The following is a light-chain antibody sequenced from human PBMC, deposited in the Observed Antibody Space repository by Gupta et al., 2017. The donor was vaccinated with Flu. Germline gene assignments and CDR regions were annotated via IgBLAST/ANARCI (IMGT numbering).Light chain of an antibody. CDR3: AAWDESLSGWV. V-gene: IGLV1-47*01. CDR2: RNN. Sequence: QSVLTQAPSASGTPEQRVTISCSGSSSNIGSKYVYWYQQLPGTAPKLLIYRNNQRPSGVPDRFSGSKSGTSASLAISGLRSEDEADYYCAAWDESLSGWVFGGGTKVTVL. J-gene: IGLJ3*02. CDR1: SSNIGSKY.